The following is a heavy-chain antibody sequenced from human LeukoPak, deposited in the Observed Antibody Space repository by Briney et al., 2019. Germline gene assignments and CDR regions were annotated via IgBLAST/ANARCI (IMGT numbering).Heavy chain of an antibody. J-gene: IGHJ3*01. CDR2: ISSSSGAI. V-gene: IGHV3-48*04. CDR1: GFTISTYG. Sequence: GGSLRLSCAASGFTISTYGMNWVRQTPGKGLEWDSCISSSSGAIYYADSVKGRFTISRDNAKHSLYLQMNSLRADDTAVYYCARDLSVNYYDSGRNYNARAFDVWGQGTMVTVSS. CDR3: ARDLSVNYYDSGRNYNARAFDV. D-gene: IGHD3-10*01.